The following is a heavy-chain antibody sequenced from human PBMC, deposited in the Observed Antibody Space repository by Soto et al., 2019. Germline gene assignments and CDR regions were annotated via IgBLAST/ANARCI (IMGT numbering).Heavy chain of an antibody. CDR3: AKSGYSSSWPFEY. V-gene: IGHV3-23*01. CDR2: IVGTGDYS. CDR1: GFNFSSYA. J-gene: IGHJ4*02. D-gene: IGHD6-13*01. Sequence: VQLLESGGGLVQPGGSLRLSCAASGFNFSSYAMSWVRQAPGKGLEWVSSIVGTGDYSYYADSVKGRFTTSRDNSKNTLYVEMNTLGAEDTAVYYCAKSGYSSSWPFEYWGQGTRVTVSS.